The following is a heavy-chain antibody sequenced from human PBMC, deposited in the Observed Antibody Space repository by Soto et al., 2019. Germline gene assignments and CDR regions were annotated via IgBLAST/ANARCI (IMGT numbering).Heavy chain of an antibody. CDR3: ARELGYCSSTSCYKGYYGMDV. Sequence: XVSLSLSFAASGFTFSSYGMHWVRQAPGKGLEWVAVIWYDGSNKYYADSVKGRFIISRDNSKNTLYLQMNSLRAEDTAVYYCARELGYCSSTSCYKGYYGMDVWGPGTTVTVSS. J-gene: IGHJ6*02. CDR1: GFTFSSYG. CDR2: IWYDGSNK. V-gene: IGHV3-33*01. D-gene: IGHD2-2*02.